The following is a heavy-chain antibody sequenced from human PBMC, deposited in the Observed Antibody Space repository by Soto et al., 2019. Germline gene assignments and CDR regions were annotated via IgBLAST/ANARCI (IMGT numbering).Heavy chain of an antibody. D-gene: IGHD3-10*01. Sequence: QVQLVQSGAEVKKPGASVKVSCKASGYTFTSYGISWVRQAPGHGLEWMGWISAYNGNTNYAQKLQGRVTKTTDTSTSTAYMELRSLGADDTAGYYWAREYYYGSGGAYWGQGTLVTVSS. CDR2: ISAYNGNT. J-gene: IGHJ4*02. CDR1: GYTFTSYG. V-gene: IGHV1-18*01. CDR3: AREYYYGSGGAY.